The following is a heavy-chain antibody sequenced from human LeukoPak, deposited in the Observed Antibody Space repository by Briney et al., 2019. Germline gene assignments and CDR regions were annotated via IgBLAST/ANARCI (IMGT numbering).Heavy chain of an antibody. V-gene: IGHV3-23*01. CDR1: GFMFSSYA. D-gene: IGHD2/OR15-2a*01. Sequence: GGSLRLSCAASGFMFSSYAMSWVRQAPGKGLEWVSGISGSGSSTYYADSVKGRFTISRDNSENTLSLQMNSLRADDTAIYYCAKSCNSGNCYYNYWGQGTLVTVSS. CDR2: ISGSGSST. J-gene: IGHJ4*02. CDR3: AKSCNSGNCYYNY.